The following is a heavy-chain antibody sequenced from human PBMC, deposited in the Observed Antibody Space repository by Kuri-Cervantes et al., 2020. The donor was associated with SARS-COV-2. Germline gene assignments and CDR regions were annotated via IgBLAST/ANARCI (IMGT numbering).Heavy chain of an antibody. D-gene: IGHD2-2*01. J-gene: IGHJ5*02. CDR2: IYHSGST. CDR3: ARVGVYCSSTSCYPNWFDP. CDR1: GGSISSYY. V-gene: IGHV4-4*07. Sequence: GSLRLSCTVSGGSISSYYWSWIRQPAGKGLEWIGRIYHSGSTYYNPSLKSRVTISVDTSKNQFSLKLSSVTAADTAVYYCARVGVYCSSTSCYPNWFDPWGQGTLVTVSS.